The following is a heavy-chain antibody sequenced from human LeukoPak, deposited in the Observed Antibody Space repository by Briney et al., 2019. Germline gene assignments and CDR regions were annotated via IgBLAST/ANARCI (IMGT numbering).Heavy chain of an antibody. CDR3: ATLKGWYGEGCFDC. Sequence: GGSLRLSCAASGVTVSSIYMGWVRQAPGKGLDWVSVIYPDGRTYYTESVKGRFTISRDSSENSLFLQMNSLRAEDTAVYYCATLKGWYGEGCFDCWGQGTLATVSS. J-gene: IGHJ4*02. CDR2: IYPDGRT. D-gene: IGHD3-10*01. CDR1: GVTVSSIY. V-gene: IGHV3-53*01.